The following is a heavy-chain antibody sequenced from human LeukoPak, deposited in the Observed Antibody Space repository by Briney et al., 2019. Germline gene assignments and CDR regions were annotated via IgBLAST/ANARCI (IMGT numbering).Heavy chain of an antibody. CDR2: IHTGGTT. J-gene: IGHJ4*02. Sequence: GASLRLSCVASGFDISYNYVGWVRQAPGKGLEWVSVIHTGGTTHYADSVKGRFTISKDNSNNTVFLQMNSVRVEDTAVYYCARVWFGYFFQWGQGALVTVSS. CDR3: ARVWFGYFFQ. D-gene: IGHD3-10*01. V-gene: IGHV3-53*01. CDR1: GFDISYNY.